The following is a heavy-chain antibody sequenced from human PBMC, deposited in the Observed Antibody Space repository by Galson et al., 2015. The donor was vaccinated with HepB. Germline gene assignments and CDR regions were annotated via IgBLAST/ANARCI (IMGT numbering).Heavy chain of an antibody. D-gene: IGHD3-10*01. V-gene: IGHV3-53*01. J-gene: IGHJ4*02. CDR3: ARNNPGFGSGSYYMVY. Sequence: SLRLSCAASGFTVSSNYMSWVRQAPGKGLEWVSVIYSGGSTYYADSVKGRFTISRDNSKNTLCLQMNSLRAEDTAVYYCARNNPGFGSGSYYMVYWGQGTLVTVSS. CDR2: IYSGGST. CDR1: GFTVSSNY.